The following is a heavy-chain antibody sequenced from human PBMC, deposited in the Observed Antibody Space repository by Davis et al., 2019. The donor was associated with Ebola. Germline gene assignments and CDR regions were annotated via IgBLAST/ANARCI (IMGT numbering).Heavy chain of an antibody. J-gene: IGHJ5*02. CDR1: GFTFSSYG. CDR3: ARWSRIAARRWFDP. D-gene: IGHD6-6*01. V-gene: IGHV4-34*01. Sequence: GSLRLSCAASGFTFSSYGMHWVRQPPGKGLEWIGEINHSGSTNYNPSLKSRVTISVDTSKNQFSLKLSSVTAADTAVYYCARWSRIAARRWFDPWGQGTLVTVSS. CDR2: INHSGST.